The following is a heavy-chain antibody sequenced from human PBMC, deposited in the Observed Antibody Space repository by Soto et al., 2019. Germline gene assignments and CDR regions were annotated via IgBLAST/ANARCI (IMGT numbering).Heavy chain of an antibody. J-gene: IGHJ4*02. CDR2: ISWNSGSI. Sequence: PGGSLRLSCAASGFTIDDYAMHWVRQASGKGLEWVSGISWNSGSIGYADSVKGRFTISRDNAKNSLYLQMNSLRAEDTALYYCAKEAGGYCSSTSCYFDYWGQGTLVTVSS. CDR3: AKEAGGYCSSTSCYFDY. CDR1: GFTIDDYA. V-gene: IGHV3-9*01. D-gene: IGHD2-2*01.